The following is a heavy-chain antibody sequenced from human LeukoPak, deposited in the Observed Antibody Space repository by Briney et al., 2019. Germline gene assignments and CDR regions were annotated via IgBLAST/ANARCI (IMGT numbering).Heavy chain of an antibody. J-gene: IGHJ4*02. CDR2: ISWNSGSI. Sequence: PGVSLRLSCAASGFTFDDYAMHWVRQAPGKGLEWVSGISWNSGSIGYADSVKGRFTISRDNAKNSLYLQMNSLRAEDTALYYCAKDTSPMVRGAIHDSGAFDYWGQGTLVTVSS. CDR3: AKDTSPMVRGAIHDSGAFDY. V-gene: IGHV3-9*01. CDR1: GFTFDDYA. D-gene: IGHD3-10*01.